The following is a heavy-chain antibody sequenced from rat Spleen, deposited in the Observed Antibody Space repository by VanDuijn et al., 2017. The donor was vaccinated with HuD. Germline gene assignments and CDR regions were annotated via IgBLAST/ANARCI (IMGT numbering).Heavy chain of an antibody. CDR3: ARHYYDPYVMDA. D-gene: IGHD1-12*01. J-gene: IGHJ4*01. CDR1: GFNFNDHW. Sequence: EVQLVESGGGLVQPGRSLKLSCAASGFNFNDHWMGWVRQAPKKGLEWVASISYEGNITYYGDSVKGRFTISRDNAKSTLYLQMNSLRSEDTATYYCARHYYDPYVMDAWGQGASVTVSS. V-gene: IGHV5-22*01. CDR2: ISYEGNIT.